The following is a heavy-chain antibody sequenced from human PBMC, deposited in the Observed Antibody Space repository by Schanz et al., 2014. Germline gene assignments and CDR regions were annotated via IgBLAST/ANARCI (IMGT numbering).Heavy chain of an antibody. Sequence: QVLLVQSGAEVKQPGASVKVSCKASGYTFTGYYIHWVRQAPGQGFEWMGWINPLSGATDYAPTLQGRVSMTRDTSISTAYMEVPRLVSSDTAVYYCARRGTNCSNNACYHGWFDPWGQGTLVTVSS. D-gene: IGHD4-4*01. CDR2: INPLSGAT. J-gene: IGHJ5*02. CDR3: ARRGTNCSNNACYHGWFDP. V-gene: IGHV1-2*02. CDR1: GYTFTGYY.